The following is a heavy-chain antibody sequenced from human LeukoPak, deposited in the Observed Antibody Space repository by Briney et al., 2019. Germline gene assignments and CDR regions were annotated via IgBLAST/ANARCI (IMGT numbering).Heavy chain of an antibody. D-gene: IGHD4-17*01. J-gene: IGHJ6*04. CDR2: FYSSTRT. Sequence: SQTLSLTCTVSGDSLTSGSRYWSWIRQPAGKGLEWIGHFYSSTRTTYKPPLESRVTISGDTAKNQFSLKLDSVSAADTAVYFCARCMSELDYGDYAYYYHMDVWGKGTTVTVSS. CDR1: GDSLTSGSRY. V-gene: IGHV4-61*09. CDR3: ARCMSELDYGDYAYYYHMDV.